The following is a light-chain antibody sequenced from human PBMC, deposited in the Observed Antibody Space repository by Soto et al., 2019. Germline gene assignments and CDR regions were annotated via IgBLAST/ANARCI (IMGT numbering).Light chain of an antibody. Sequence: EIVLTQSPGTLSLFPGERATLSCRATQSVNSDYLAWYQQKPGQAPRLLIYIASRRTTGIPDRFSGSGSGPDFPLTISILEPEDFEVYYCQQYGTSPWTFGQGTRGEIK. CDR3: QQYGTSPWT. CDR1: QSVNSDY. V-gene: IGKV3-20*01. J-gene: IGKJ1*01. CDR2: IAS.